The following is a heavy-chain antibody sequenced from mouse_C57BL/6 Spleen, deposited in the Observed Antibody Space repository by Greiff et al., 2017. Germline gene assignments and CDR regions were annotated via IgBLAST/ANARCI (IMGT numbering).Heavy chain of an antibody. CDR1: GYTFTDYE. D-gene: IGHD2-3*01. V-gene: IGHV1-15*01. J-gene: IGHJ4*01. CDR2: IDPEPGGT. CDR3: TRWLLLYAMDY. Sequence: QVQLQQSGAELVRPGASVTLSCKASGYTFTDYEMHWVKQTPVHGLEWIGAIDPEPGGTAYNQQFKGKAILTAEKSSIPSYLELRSLTSEDSAVYYCTRWLLLYAMDYWGQGTSVTVSS.